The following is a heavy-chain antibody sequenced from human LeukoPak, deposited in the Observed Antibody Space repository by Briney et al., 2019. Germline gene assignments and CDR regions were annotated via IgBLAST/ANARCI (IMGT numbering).Heavy chain of an antibody. Sequence: GGSLRLSCAASGFTFSSYAMSWVRQAPGKGLEWVSAISGSGGSTYYADSVKGRFTISRDNSKNTLYLQMNSLRAEDTAVYYCAKDSLGYCSGGSCYTVAYWGQGTLVTVSS. D-gene: IGHD2-15*01. CDR1: GFTFSSYA. CDR3: AKDSLGYCSGGSCYTVAY. V-gene: IGHV3-23*01. CDR2: ISGSGGST. J-gene: IGHJ4*02.